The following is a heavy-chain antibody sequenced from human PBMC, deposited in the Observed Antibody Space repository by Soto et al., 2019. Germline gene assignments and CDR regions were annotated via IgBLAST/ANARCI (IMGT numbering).Heavy chain of an antibody. D-gene: IGHD3-22*01. J-gene: IGHJ4*03. CDR3: ARDESQNYYDSSGYYRGGYFDY. Sequence: ASVKVSCTASGYTFTSYYMHWVRQAPGQGLEWMGIINPSGGSTSYAQKFQGRVTMTRDTSTSTVYMELSSLRSEDTAVYYWARDESQNYYDSSGYYRGGYFDYWG. CDR2: INPSGGST. CDR1: GYTFTSYY. V-gene: IGHV1-46*01.